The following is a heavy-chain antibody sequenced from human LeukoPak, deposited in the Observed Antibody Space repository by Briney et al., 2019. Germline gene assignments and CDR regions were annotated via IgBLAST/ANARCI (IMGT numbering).Heavy chain of an antibody. CDR2: IRYDGSNT. CDR3: ARVPVGSYSFDY. CDR1: GFTFSNYG. V-gene: IGHV3-30*02. D-gene: IGHD1-26*01. Sequence: PGGSLRLSCAASGFTFSNYGMHWVRQAPGKGLEWVTFIRYDGSNTYYADSVKGRFTISRDNSKNTLYLHMNSLRAEDTAVYYCARVPVGSYSFDYWGQGTLVTVSS. J-gene: IGHJ4*02.